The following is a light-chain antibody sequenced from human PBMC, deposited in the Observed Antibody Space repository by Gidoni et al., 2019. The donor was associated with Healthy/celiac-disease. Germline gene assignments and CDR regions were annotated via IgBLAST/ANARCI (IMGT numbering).Light chain of an antibody. Sequence: DIVLTQSPATLSLSPGERATRSCRASQSVSSYLAWYQQKPGQAPRLLIYDASNRATGIPARFSGSGSGTDFTLTISSLEPEDFAVYYCQQRSNWPTFGPGTKVDIK. J-gene: IGKJ3*01. CDR2: DAS. V-gene: IGKV3-11*01. CDR3: QQRSNWPT. CDR1: QSVSSY.